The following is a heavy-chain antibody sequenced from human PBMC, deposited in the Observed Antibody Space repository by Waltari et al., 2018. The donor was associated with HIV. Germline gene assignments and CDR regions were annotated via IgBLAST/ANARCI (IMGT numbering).Heavy chain of an antibody. CDR2: IYYSGST. CDR3: ACGYDYVWGSYRRGWFDP. J-gene: IGHJ5*02. CDR1: GGSISSYY. V-gene: IGHV4-59*01. Sequence: QVQLQESGPGLVKPSETLSLTCTVSGGSISSYYWSWIRQPPGKGLEWIGYIYYSGSTNYNPSLKSRVTISVDTAKNQFSLKLSSVTAADTAVYYCACGYDYVWGSYRRGWFDPWGQGTLVTVSP. D-gene: IGHD3-16*02.